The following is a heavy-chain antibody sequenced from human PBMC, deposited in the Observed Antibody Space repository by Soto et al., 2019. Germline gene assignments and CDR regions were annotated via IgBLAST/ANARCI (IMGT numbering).Heavy chain of an antibody. J-gene: IGHJ6*02. D-gene: IGHD3-10*02. Sequence: SETLSLTCTVSGGSISSSSYYWGWIRQPPGKGLEWIGSIYYSGSTYYNPSLKSRVTISVDTSKNQFSLKLSSVTAADTAVYYCARELFGEPYYYGMDVWGQGTTVTVSS. CDR2: IYYSGST. V-gene: IGHV4-39*02. CDR3: ARELFGEPYYYGMDV. CDR1: GGSISSSSYY.